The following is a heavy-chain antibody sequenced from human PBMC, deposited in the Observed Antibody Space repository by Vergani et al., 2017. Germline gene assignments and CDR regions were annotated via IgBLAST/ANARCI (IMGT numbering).Heavy chain of an antibody. Sequence: QVQLQVSGPGLVKPSETLSLTCTVSCGSISSYYWSRIRQPPGKGLEWIGYIYYSGSTNYNPSLKSRVTISVDTSKNQFSLKLSSVTAADTAVYYCARGTGTMDYWGQGTLVTVSS. CDR2: IYYSGST. D-gene: IGHD4-17*01. CDR3: ARGTGTMDY. CDR1: CGSISSYY. V-gene: IGHV4-59*01. J-gene: IGHJ4*02.